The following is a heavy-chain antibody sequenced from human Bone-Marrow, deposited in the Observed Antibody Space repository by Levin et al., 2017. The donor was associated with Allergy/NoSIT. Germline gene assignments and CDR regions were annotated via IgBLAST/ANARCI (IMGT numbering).Heavy chain of an antibody. CDR2: VSAYSGNT. Sequence: ASVKVSCKASGYTFTTYGLTWVRQAPGQGLEWMGWVSAYSGNTNYALNLQDRVTMTTDTATNTAYMKLTSLRSDDTAIYYCARGHFPYYYYGMDVWGQGTTVVVSS. J-gene: IGHJ6*02. CDR1: GYTFTTYG. CDR3: ARGHFPYYYYGMDV. V-gene: IGHV1-18*01.